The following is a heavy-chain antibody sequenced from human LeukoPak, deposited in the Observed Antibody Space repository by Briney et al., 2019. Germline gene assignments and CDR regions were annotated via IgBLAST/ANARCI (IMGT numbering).Heavy chain of an antibody. Sequence: PGGSLRLSCAASGFTFSSYSMNWVRQAPGKGLEWVSSISSSSSYIYYADSVKGRFTISRDNAKNSLYLQMNSLRAEDTAVYYCARVTYYYDSSGYYYPFDYWGQGTLVTVSS. CDR1: GFTFSSYS. V-gene: IGHV3-21*01. J-gene: IGHJ4*02. CDR3: ARVTYYYDSSGYYYPFDY. D-gene: IGHD3-22*01. CDR2: ISSSSSYI.